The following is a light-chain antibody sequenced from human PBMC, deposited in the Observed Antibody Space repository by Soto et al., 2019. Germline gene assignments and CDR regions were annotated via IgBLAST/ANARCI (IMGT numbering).Light chain of an antibody. Sequence: IVMTQSPATLSVSPGERATLSCRASRGISSNLAWYQQKPGQAPRLLIYDASTRATGVPARFSGSGSGTEFTLTISSLQPDDFATYYCQQYDSYSWTFGQGTKVDIK. CDR3: QQYDSYSWT. V-gene: IGKV3-15*01. CDR2: DAS. CDR1: RGISSN. J-gene: IGKJ1*01.